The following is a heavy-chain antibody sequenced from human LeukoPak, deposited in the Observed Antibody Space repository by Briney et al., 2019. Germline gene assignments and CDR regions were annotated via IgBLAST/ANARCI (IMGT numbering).Heavy chain of an antibody. CDR3: ARAPFIAVAFNY. D-gene: IGHD6-19*01. CDR1: GGSFSGYY. V-gene: IGHV4-34*01. Sequence: SSETLSLTCAVYGGSFSGYYWSWIRQPPGKGLEWIGEINHSGSTNYNPSLKSRVTISVDTSKNQFSLKLSSVTAADTAVYYCARAPFIAVAFNYWGQGTLVTVSS. J-gene: IGHJ4*02. CDR2: INHSGST.